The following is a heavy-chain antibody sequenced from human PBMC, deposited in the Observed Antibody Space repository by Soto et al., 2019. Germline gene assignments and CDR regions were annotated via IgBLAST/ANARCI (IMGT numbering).Heavy chain of an antibody. J-gene: IGHJ4*02. D-gene: IGHD3-10*01. CDR3: ARRRTMVRGVIIVVPRDFDY. V-gene: IGHV4-4*02. CDR1: GGSISSSNW. Sequence: PSETLSLTCAVSGGSISSSNWWSWVRQPPGKGLEWIGEIYHSGSTNYNPSLKSRVTISVDKSKNQFSLKLSSVTAADTAVYYCARRRTMVRGVIIVVPRDFDYWGQGTLVTVSS. CDR2: IYHSGST.